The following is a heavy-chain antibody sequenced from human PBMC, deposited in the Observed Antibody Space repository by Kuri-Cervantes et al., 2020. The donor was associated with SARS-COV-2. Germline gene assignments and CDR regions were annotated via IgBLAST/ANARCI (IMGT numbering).Heavy chain of an antibody. J-gene: IGHJ4*02. D-gene: IGHD3-3*01. Sequence: GESLKISCVGSGFIFSDYGIHWVRQAPGKGLEWVAGIWNDGSNKYFAASVKGRFTISRDNSKNTVDLQMSGLRVEDTAVYYCARESALRSLDYWGQGTLVTVSS. CDR2: IWNDGSNK. CDR1: GFIFSDYG. CDR3: ARESALRSLDY. V-gene: IGHV3-33*01.